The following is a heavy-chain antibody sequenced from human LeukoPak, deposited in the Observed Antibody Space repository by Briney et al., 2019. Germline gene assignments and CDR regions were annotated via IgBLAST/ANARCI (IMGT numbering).Heavy chain of an antibody. V-gene: IGHV3-7*04. CDR2: IKQDGSEK. D-gene: IGHD1-1*01. CDR1: GFTFSSYW. Sequence: PGGSLRLSCAASGFTFSSYWMSWLRQAPGKGLEWVANIKQDGSEKYYVVSVRGRFTISRDNAKNSLYLQMNSLRAEDTAVYYCARYWNGGNYDYWGQGTLVTVSS. J-gene: IGHJ4*02. CDR3: ARYWNGGNYDY.